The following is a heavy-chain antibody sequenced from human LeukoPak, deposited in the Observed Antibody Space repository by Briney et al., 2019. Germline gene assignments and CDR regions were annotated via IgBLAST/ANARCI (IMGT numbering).Heavy chain of an antibody. V-gene: IGHV3-23*01. CDR2: ISGSGGST. CDR1: GFTFSNYA. CDR3: AKSLLWFGELLYYFDY. J-gene: IGHJ4*02. Sequence: GGSLRLSCAASGFTFSNYAMSWDRQAPGKGLEWVSAISGSGGSTYYADSVKGRFTISRDNSKNTLYLQMNSLRAEDTAVYYCAKSLLWFGELLYYFDYWGQGTLVTVSS. D-gene: IGHD3-10*01.